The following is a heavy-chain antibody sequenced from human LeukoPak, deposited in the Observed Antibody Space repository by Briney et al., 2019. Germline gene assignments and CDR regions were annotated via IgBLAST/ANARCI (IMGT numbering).Heavy chain of an antibody. Sequence: SETLSLTCTVSGASIRNYYWCWIRQPPGKGPEWIGHMFYSGHSNYNPSLKSRVTISVDTSKNQSALELSSVTAADTAMYYCARAAVDDAFDIWGQGTMVTVSS. CDR3: ARAAVDDAFDI. CDR2: MFYSGHS. J-gene: IGHJ3*02. V-gene: IGHV4-59*01. CDR1: GASIRNYY.